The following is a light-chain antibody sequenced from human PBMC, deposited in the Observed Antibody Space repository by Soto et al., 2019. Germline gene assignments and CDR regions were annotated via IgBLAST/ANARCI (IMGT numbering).Light chain of an antibody. CDR3: SSYTTNSTLV. V-gene: IGLV2-14*01. J-gene: IGLJ3*02. CDR2: EVR. Sequence: QSVLTQPASVSGSPGQSITIACTGTNRDVGSYTLVSWYQQRPGEAPKLIISEVRNRPSGISYRFTGSKSGNTASLTISGLQAEDEADYYCSSYTTNSTLVFGGGTKLTVL. CDR1: NRDVGSYTL.